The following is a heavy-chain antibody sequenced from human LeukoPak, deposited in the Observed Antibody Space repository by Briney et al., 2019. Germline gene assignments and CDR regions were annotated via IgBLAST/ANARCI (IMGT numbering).Heavy chain of an antibody. CDR3: ARGIGDYYYYGMDV. D-gene: IGHD3-10*01. J-gene: IGHJ6*04. Sequence: GGSLRLSCAASGFTFSSYAVHWVRQAPGKGLEWVAVISYDGGNKYYADSVKGRFTISRDNSKNTLYLQMNSLRAEDTAVYYCARGIGDYYYYGMDVWGKGTTVTISS. CDR1: GFTFSSYA. V-gene: IGHV3-30*04. CDR2: ISYDGGNK.